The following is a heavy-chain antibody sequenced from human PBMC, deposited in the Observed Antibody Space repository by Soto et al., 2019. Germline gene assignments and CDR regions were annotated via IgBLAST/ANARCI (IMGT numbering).Heavy chain of an antibody. D-gene: IGHD1-7*01. J-gene: IGHJ4*02. CDR1: GFTFSSYS. CDR3: ARVHPDITGTTGDDY. CDR2: ISSSSSYI. Sequence: EVQLVESGGGLVKPGGSLRLSCAASGFTFSSYSTNWVRQAPGKGLEWVSSISSSSSYIYYADSVKGRFTISRDNAKNSLYLQMNSLRAEDTAVYYCARVHPDITGTTGDDYWGQGTLVTVSS. V-gene: IGHV3-21*01.